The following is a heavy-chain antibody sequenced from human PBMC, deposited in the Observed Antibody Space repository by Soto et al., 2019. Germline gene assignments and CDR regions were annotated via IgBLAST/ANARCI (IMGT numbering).Heavy chain of an antibody. CDR1: GGAFSSDA. J-gene: IGHJ4*02. Sequence: QVQLVQSGAEVKKPGSSVKVSCKASGGAFSSDAFGWVRQAPGQGLEWMGGIIPRLGTPNYAQRFQGRVTITADEFTNTIYMDLSNLTSEDSAIYYCARPVKYYDVWMGYPPFDYWGQGTLVTVSS. CDR3: ARPVKYYDVWMGYPPFDY. V-gene: IGHV1-69*01. CDR2: IIPRLGTP. D-gene: IGHD3-3*01.